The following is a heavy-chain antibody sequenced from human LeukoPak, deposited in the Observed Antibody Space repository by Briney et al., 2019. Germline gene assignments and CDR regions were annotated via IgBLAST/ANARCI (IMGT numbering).Heavy chain of an antibody. D-gene: IGHD6-13*01. CDR2: IKQAGSEK. J-gene: IGHJ4*02. Sequence: GGSLRLSCAASGFTFSSYWMSWVRQAPGKGLEWVANIKQAGSEKNYVDSVKGRFTISSDNAKNAVYLQMNGRRAEDTGVYYCARVGYSSSWYSSFTYFDDWGQGTLVTVSS. V-gene: IGHV3-7*01. CDR1: GFTFSSYW. CDR3: ARVGYSSSWYSSFTYFDD.